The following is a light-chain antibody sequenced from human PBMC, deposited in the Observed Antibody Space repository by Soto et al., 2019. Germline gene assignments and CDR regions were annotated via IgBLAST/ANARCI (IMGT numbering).Light chain of an antibody. CDR2: NNS. CDR1: SSTIGSNT. Sequence: QSVLTQPPSASGTPGQMVTISCAGSSSTIGSNTVNWYQQLPGMAPKLLIYNNSQRPSAVPARFSGSKSGTSASPAISGLQAEDEADYYCAAWDDSLRGLEFGGGTKVTVL. CDR3: AAWDDSLRGLE. J-gene: IGLJ2*01. V-gene: IGLV1-44*01.